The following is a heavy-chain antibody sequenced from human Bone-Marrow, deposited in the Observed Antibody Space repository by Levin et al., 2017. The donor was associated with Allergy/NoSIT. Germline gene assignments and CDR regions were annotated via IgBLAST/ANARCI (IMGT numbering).Heavy chain of an antibody. CDR2: IYSGGSS. CDR1: GFSVSNYY. Sequence: GESLKISCAASGFSVSNYYMSWVRQAPGKGLECVSVIYSGGSSHFADSVKGRFTISRDNSKNTLFLQMNGLRAEDTAVYYCARGGKNDAFDVWAQGTMVTVSS. CDR3: ARGGKNDAFDV. V-gene: IGHV3-53*05. J-gene: IGHJ3*01.